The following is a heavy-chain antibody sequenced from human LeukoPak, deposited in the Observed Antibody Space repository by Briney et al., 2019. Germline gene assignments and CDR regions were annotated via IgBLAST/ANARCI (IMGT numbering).Heavy chain of an antibody. CDR2: ISWDGGST. Sequence: GGSLGLSCAASGFTFDDYTMHWVRQAPGKGLEWVSLISWDGGSTYYADSVKGRFTISRDNSKNSLYLQMNSLRTEDTALYYCAKENMIGDGGEGVPPPFFDYWGQGTLVTVSS. CDR1: GFTFDDYT. CDR3: AKENMIGDGGEGVPPPFFDY. J-gene: IGHJ4*02. V-gene: IGHV3-43*01. D-gene: IGHD3-22*01.